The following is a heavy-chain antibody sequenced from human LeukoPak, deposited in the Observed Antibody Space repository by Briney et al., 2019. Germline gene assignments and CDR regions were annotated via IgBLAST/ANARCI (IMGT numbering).Heavy chain of an antibody. CDR3: ARDAF. V-gene: IGHV1-46*01. CDR2: VYPSGGST. D-gene: IGHD3-3*02. CDR1: GYSFTSFY. Sequence: ASVKVSCKTAGYSFTSFYIHWIRQAPGQGLEWMGMVYPSGGSTVSAQKFQDRVNMTADTSTRTVHMEMTGLRSDDTAIYYCARDAFWGQGTLVTVSS. J-gene: IGHJ4*02.